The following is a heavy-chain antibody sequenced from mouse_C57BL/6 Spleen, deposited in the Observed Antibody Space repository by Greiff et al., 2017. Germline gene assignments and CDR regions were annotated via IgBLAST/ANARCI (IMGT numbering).Heavy chain of an antibody. Sequence: QVQLQQSGAELVKPGASVKISCKASGYAFSSYWMNWVKQRPGKGLEWIGQIYPGDGDTNYNGKFKGKATLTADKSSSTAYMQLSSLTSEDSAVYFCARGGVYYDYYFAYWGQGTTLTVSS. D-gene: IGHD2-4*01. J-gene: IGHJ2*01. CDR1: GYAFSSYW. CDR3: ARGGVYYDYYFAY. V-gene: IGHV1-80*01. CDR2: IYPGDGDT.